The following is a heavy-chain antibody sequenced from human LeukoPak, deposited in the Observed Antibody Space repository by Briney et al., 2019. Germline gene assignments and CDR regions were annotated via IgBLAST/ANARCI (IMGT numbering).Heavy chain of an antibody. CDR1: GFTVSSSY. V-gene: IGHV3-66*01. CDR2: ISSGGGT. Sequence: PGGSLRLSCAASGFTVSSSYISWVRQARGKGLEWVSVISSGGGTYYADSVKGRFTISRDNSKNTVNLQMNSLRAEDTAVYYCARGRADWEFFDYWGQGTLVTVSS. CDR3: ARGRADWEFFDY. J-gene: IGHJ4*02. D-gene: IGHD3-10*01.